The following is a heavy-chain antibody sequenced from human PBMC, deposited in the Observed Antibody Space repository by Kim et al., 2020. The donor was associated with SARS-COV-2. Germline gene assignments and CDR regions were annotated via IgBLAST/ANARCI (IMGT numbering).Heavy chain of an antibody. CDR1: GFTFGDYA. J-gene: IGHJ1*01. D-gene: IGHD3-22*01. Sequence: GGSLRLSCTASGFTFGDYAMSWFRQAPGKGLEWVGFIRSKAYGGTTEYAASVKGRFTISRDDSKSIAYLQMNSLKTEDTAVYYCTWYYYDSSGYPEYFQHWGQGTLVTVSS. CDR3: TWYYYDSSGYPEYFQH. V-gene: IGHV3-49*03. CDR2: IRSKAYGGTT.